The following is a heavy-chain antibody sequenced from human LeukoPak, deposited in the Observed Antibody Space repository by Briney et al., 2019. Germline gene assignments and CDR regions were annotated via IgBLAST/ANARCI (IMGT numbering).Heavy chain of an antibody. D-gene: IGHD6-13*01. CDR2: IIPILGIA. V-gene: IGHV1-69*04. J-gene: IGHJ6*02. CDR3: ARVVAAADGGDCGMDV. CDR1: GGTFSSYA. Sequence: GASVTLSCKASGGTFSSYAISWVRQAPGQGLEWMGRIIPILGIANYAQKFQGRVTISADKSTSTAYMELSSLRSEDTAVYYCARVVAAADGGDCGMDVWGQGTTV.